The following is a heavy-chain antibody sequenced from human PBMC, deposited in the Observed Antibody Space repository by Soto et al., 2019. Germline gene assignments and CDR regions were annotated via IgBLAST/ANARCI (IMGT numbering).Heavy chain of an antibody. J-gene: IGHJ4*02. CDR1: GYTFTSYG. CDR2: ISAYNGNT. V-gene: IGHV1-18*01. Sequence: QVQLVQSGAEVKKPGASVKVSCKASGYTFTSYGISWVRQAPGQGLEWMGWISAYNGNTNYAQKLQGRVTMTTDTSTSNGCMELRGLRSDDTAVYYWAGQLSYGGGDYWGQGTLVTVSS. CDR3: AGQLSYGGGDY. D-gene: IGHD1-1*01.